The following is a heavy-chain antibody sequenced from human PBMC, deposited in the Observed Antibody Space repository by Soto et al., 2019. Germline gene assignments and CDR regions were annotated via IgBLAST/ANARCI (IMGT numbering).Heavy chain of an antibody. D-gene: IGHD3-3*01. V-gene: IGHV1-69*01. Sequence: QVQLVQSGAEVKKPGSSVKVSCKASGGTFSNYAISWVRQAPGQGLEWMGGIIPIFGTTNYAQKFQGRVTITADESTSTAYLELSSLRSEDTAVYYCARDAIFGVVIRGIAYDYGMDVWGQGTTVTVSS. CDR3: ARDAIFGVVIRGIAYDYGMDV. J-gene: IGHJ6*02. CDR2: IIPIFGTT. CDR1: GGTFSNYA.